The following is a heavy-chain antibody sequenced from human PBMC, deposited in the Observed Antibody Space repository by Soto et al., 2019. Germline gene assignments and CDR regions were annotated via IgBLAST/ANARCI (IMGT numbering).Heavy chain of an antibody. Sequence: SETLSLTCSVSGGSVSDKTYYWSWIRQPTGKRLEWIGYVYYSGSTYYNPPLKSRVTISVDTSKNQFSLKLSSVTAADTAVYYCARRGSALFDYWGQGTLVTVSS. D-gene: IGHD6-19*01. CDR3: ARRGSALFDY. V-gene: IGHV4-61*01. J-gene: IGHJ4*02. CDR1: GGSVSDKTYY. CDR2: VYYSGST.